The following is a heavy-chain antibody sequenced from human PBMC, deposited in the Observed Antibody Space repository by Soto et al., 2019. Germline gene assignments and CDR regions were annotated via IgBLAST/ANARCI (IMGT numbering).Heavy chain of an antibody. CDR1: GYTFTSYG. Sequence: QVHLVQSGAEVKKPGASVKVSCKGSGYTFTSYGITWVRQAPGQGLEWMGWISARNGDTDYAQKLQGRVTVTRDTSTSTAYMELRSLRSDDTAVYYCARGRYGDYWGQGALVTASS. D-gene: IGHD1-1*01. CDR2: ISARNGDT. J-gene: IGHJ4*02. V-gene: IGHV1-18*01. CDR3: ARGRYGDY.